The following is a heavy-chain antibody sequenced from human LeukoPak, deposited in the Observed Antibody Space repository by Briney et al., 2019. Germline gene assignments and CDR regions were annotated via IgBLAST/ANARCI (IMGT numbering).Heavy chain of an antibody. J-gene: IGHJ4*02. CDR1: GFTFSSYG. CDR3: AKDPYDSSGYTFDY. CDR2: IRYDGSNK. V-gene: IGHV3-30*02. D-gene: IGHD3-22*01. Sequence: GGSLRLSCAASGFTFSSYGMHWVRQAPGKGLEWVAFIRYDGSNKYYADSVKGRFTISRDNSKNTLYLQMNSLRAEDTAVYYCAKDPYDSSGYTFDYWGQGTLATVSS.